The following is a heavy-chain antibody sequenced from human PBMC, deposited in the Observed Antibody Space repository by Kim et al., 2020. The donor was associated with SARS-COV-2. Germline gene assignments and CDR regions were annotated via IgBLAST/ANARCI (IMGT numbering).Heavy chain of an antibody. V-gene: IGHV3-21*01. CDR1: GFTFSSYS. Sequence: GGSLRLSCAASGFTFSSYSMNWVRQAPGKGLEWVSSISSSSSYIYYADSVKGRFTISRDNAKNSLYLQMNSLRAEDTAVYYCARVAGSFTSIAARSGFPFDLWGRGTLVTVSS. J-gene: IGHJ2*01. CDR3: ARVAGSFTSIAARSGFPFDL. D-gene: IGHD6-6*01. CDR2: ISSSSSYI.